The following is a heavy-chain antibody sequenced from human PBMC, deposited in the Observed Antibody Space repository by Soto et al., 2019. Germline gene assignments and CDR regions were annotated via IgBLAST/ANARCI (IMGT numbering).Heavy chain of an antibody. V-gene: IGHV3-30*18. J-gene: IGHJ5*02. D-gene: IGHD6-19*01. CDR1: GFTFSSYG. CDR3: AKDQLAVAGSWFDP. Sequence: PVGSLRLSCAASGFTFSSYGMHWVRQAPGKGLEWVAVISYDGSNKYYADSVKGRFTISRDNSKNTLYLQMNSLRAEDTAVYYCAKDQLAVAGSWFDPWGQGTLVTV. CDR2: ISYDGSNK.